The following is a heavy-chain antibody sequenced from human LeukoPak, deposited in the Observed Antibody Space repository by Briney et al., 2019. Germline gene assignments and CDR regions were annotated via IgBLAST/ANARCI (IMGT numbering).Heavy chain of an antibody. CDR3: ARLRLGIGHFYGMDV. Sequence: GASVTVSCTAFGYTFTSYGIHWVRQAPGQRLEWMGWINTGNGNTEYSQKFQGRVTITRDTSASTAYMELSSLRSEDTAVYYCARLRLGIGHFYGMDVWGQGTTVTVSS. J-gene: IGHJ6*02. CDR1: GYTFTSYG. D-gene: IGHD7-27*01. CDR2: INTGNGNT. V-gene: IGHV1-3*04.